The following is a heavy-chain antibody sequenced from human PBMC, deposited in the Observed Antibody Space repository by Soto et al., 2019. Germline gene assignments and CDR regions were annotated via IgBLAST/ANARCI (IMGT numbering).Heavy chain of an antibody. CDR2: IYYSGST. D-gene: IGHD3-9*01. Sequence: QVQLQESGPGLVKPSETLSLTCTVSGGSISSYYWSWIRQPPGKGLEWIGYIYYSGSTNYNPSLKSRVLISVDTSKNQSSLKLSSVTAADKAVYYCVKYPNDILTGDGYCDLWGRGTLVTVSS. CDR3: VKYPNDILTGDGYCDL. V-gene: IGHV4-59*01. J-gene: IGHJ2*01. CDR1: GGSISSYY.